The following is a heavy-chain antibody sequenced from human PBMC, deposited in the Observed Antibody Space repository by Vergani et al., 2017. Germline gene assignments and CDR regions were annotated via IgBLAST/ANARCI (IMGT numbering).Heavy chain of an antibody. Sequence: QVQLVQSGAEVKKPGSSVKVSCKASGGTFSSYTISWVRQAPGQGLEWMGRIIPILGIANYAQKFQGRVTITADQSTSTAYMELSSLRSEDTAVYYCARDSVASAAFDIWGQGTMVTVSS. D-gene: IGHD6-19*01. V-gene: IGHV1-69*08. CDR3: ARDSVASAAFDI. CDR1: GGTFSSYT. J-gene: IGHJ3*02. CDR2: IIPILGIA.